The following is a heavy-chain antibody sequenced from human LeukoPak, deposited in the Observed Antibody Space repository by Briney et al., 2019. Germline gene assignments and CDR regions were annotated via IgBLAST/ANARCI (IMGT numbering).Heavy chain of an antibody. CDR1: GYTFTSFD. CDR3: ARGLGRTLMVTRGGVHFDY. Sequence: ASVKVSCKASGYTFTSFDINWARQATGQGLEWMGWMSPNSGNTGYAQKFQGRVTMTRNTSISTAYMELSSLRSEDTAVYYCARGLGRTLMVTRGGVHFDYWGQGTLVTVSS. D-gene: IGHD5-18*01. CDR2: MSPNSGNT. J-gene: IGHJ4*02. V-gene: IGHV1-8*01.